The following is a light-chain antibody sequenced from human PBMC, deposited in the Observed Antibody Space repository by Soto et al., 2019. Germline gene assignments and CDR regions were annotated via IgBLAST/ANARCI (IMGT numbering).Light chain of an antibody. CDR2: YDS. Sequence: SYELTQPPSVSLAPGKTATITCGGDNIATKSVHWYQQKPGQAPVLVIYYDSVRPSGIPERFSGSNSGNTATLNISGVEVGDEGDYYCQVWESNREQLLFGGGTKLTVL. CDR1: NIATKS. J-gene: IGLJ2*01. CDR3: QVWESNREQLL. V-gene: IGLV3-21*01.